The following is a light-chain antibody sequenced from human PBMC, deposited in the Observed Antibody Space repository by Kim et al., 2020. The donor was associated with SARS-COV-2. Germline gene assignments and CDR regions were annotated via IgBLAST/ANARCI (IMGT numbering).Light chain of an antibody. J-gene: IGLJ2*01. CDR2: RNN. CDR1: NIGGKH. CDR3: QVWDSNTVI. Sequence: SYELTQPLSVSVALGQTAKITCGGNNIGGKHVHWYQQKPVQAPVTVIYRNNNLPSGIPERFSGSNSGNAASLSITRVQVGDEAVYFCQVWDSNTVIFGGG. V-gene: IGLV3-9*01.